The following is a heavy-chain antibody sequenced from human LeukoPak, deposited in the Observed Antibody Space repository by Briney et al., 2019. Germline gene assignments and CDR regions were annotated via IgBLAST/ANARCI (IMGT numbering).Heavy chain of an antibody. CDR1: GYTFTSYD. D-gene: IGHD6-19*01. CDR3: ARVTGSGWYGSYYYFDY. J-gene: IGHJ4*02. V-gene: IGHV1-8*01. Sequence: GSVKVSCKASGYTFTSYDINWVRQATGQGLEWMGWMNPNSGNTGYAQKFQGRVTMTRDTSISTAYMELSRLRSDDTAVYYCARVTGSGWYGSYYYFDYWGQGTLVTVSS. CDR2: MNPNSGNT.